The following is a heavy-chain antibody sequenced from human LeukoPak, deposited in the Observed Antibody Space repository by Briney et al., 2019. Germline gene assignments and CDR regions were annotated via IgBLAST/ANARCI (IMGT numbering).Heavy chain of an antibody. D-gene: IGHD2-21*02. CDR1: GGSISAYY. V-gene: IGHV4-4*08. CDR3: AAPFCGGDCYSSYYYYAMDV. CDR2: IYTSGNT. Sequence: SETLSLTCTVSGGSISAYYWSWIRRPPGKGLEWTGYIYTSGNTNYNPSLKSRVTISVDTSKNQFSLKLSSVTAADTAVYYCAAPFCGGDCYSSYYYYAMDVWGPGTTVTVSS. J-gene: IGHJ6*02.